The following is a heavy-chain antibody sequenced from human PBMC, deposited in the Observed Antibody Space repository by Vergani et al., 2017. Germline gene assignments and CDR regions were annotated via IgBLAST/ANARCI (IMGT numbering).Heavy chain of an antibody. V-gene: IGHV3-23*03. D-gene: IGHD2-2*02. Sequence: EVQLLESGGGLVQPGGSLRLSCAASGFTFSSYAMSWVRQAPGKGLEWVSVIYSGGSSTYYADSVKGRFTISRDNSKNTLYLQMNSLRAEDTAVYYCAKIVVPAAIGQDAFDIWGQGTMVTVSS. CDR2: IYSGGSST. CDR1: GFTFSSYA. J-gene: IGHJ3*02. CDR3: AKIVVPAAIGQDAFDI.